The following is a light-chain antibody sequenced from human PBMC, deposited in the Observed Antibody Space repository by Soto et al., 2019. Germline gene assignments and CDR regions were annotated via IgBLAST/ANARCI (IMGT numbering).Light chain of an antibody. V-gene: IGKV1-9*01. CDR3: QHYNSYSEA. Sequence: IQLTQSPSSLSASVGERVTITCRASQGISSFLAWYQQEPGKASKLLISGATTLQSGVPSRFSGSGSGTEFTLTISSLQPDDFATYYCQHYNSYSEAFGQGTKVDIK. J-gene: IGKJ1*01. CDR1: QGISSF. CDR2: GAT.